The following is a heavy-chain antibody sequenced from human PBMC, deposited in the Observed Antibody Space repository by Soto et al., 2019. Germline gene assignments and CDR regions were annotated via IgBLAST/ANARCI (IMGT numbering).Heavy chain of an antibody. V-gene: IGHV3-15*01. D-gene: IGHD2-2*03. Sequence: EVQLVESGGGLVKPGGSLRLSCAASGFTFSNAWMSWVRQAPGKGLEWVGRIKSNTDGGTTDYAAPVKGRFTISRDDSKNTVYLQMNSLKTEDTAVYYCYRDGFWGQGILVTVSS. CDR2: IKSNTDGGTT. CDR3: YRDGF. CDR1: GFTFSNAW. J-gene: IGHJ4*02.